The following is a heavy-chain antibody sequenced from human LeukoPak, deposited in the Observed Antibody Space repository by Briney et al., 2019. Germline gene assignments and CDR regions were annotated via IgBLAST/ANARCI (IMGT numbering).Heavy chain of an antibody. V-gene: IGHV3-21*04. CDR2: ISSSSSYI. CDR1: GFTFSTYT. D-gene: IGHD1-1*01. CDR3: AKTGNPATGDY. J-gene: IGHJ4*02. Sequence: GGSLRLSCAASGFTFSTYTMNWVRQAPGKGLEWVSSISSSSSYIYYADSVKGRFTISRDNARKSLYLQMNSLRAEDTAIYYCAKTGNPATGDYWGQGTLVTVSS.